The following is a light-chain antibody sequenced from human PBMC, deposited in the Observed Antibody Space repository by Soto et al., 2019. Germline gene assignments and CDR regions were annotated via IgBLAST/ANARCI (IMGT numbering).Light chain of an antibody. CDR2: AAS. CDR3: QQSISAPLT. J-gene: IGKJ4*01. CDR1: QSISSY. Sequence: DIQMTQSPSSLSASVGDRVTITCRAIQSISSYLNWYQQKPGKAPKLLIYAASSLQSGVPSRFSGSGSGTDFTLTIAGLQPEDSASYFCQQSISAPLTFGGGTKVEIK. V-gene: IGKV1-39*01.